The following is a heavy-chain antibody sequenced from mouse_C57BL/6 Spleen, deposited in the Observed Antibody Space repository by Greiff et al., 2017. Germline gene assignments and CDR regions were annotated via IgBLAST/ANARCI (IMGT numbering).Heavy chain of an antibody. CDR3: SRSYRGSRYFDV. J-gene: IGHJ1*03. CDR1: GYTFTSYW. CDR2: IHPNSGST. D-gene: IGHD1-1*01. V-gene: IGHV1-64*01. Sequence: VQLQQPGAELVKPGASVKLSCKASGYTFTSYWMHWVKQRPGHGLEWIGVIHPNSGSTTYNEKFKSKATLTVDKSSSTAYMQLSSLTSEDSAVNYCSRSYRGSRYFDVWGTGTTVTVSS.